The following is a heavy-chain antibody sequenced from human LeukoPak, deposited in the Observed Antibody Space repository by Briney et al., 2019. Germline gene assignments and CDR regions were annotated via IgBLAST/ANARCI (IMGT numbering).Heavy chain of an antibody. J-gene: IGHJ6*02. D-gene: IGHD5-12*01. V-gene: IGHV3-30-3*01. Sequence: GGSLRLSCAASGFTFSSYAMHWVRQAPGKGLEWVAVISYDGSKKYYADAVKGRFTISRDNSKNTLYLQMNSLRAEDTAVYYCARERAATSGMDVWGQGTTVTVSS. CDR3: ARERAATSGMDV. CDR1: GFTFSSYA. CDR2: ISYDGSKK.